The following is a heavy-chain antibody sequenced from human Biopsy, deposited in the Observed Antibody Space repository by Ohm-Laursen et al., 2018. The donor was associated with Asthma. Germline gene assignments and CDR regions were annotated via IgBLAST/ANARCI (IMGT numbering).Heavy chain of an antibody. D-gene: IGHD3-3*01. CDR1: GFTFRSYA. Sequence: LRLSCAASGFTFRSYAMHWVRQAPGKGLEWVAGGGSYYDGGLKYYADSVNGRFTVSRDDSKNTLYLQMNSLRPDDTAVYYCARDVMEWYLPAFDFWGQGTLVTVSS. CDR2: GGSYYDGGLK. V-gene: IGHV3-30-3*01. CDR3: ARDVMEWYLPAFDF. J-gene: IGHJ4*02.